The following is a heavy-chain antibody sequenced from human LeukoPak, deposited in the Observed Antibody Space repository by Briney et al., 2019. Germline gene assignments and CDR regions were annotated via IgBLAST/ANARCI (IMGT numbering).Heavy chain of an antibody. Sequence: GGSLRLSCAASGFTFSGFAMTWVRRAPGKGLEWVSSISGSGGSTYYADSVKGRFTISRDNSKNTLYLQMNSLRVEDTAVYYCAKGGTWELLRHFDYWGQGSLVTVSS. D-gene: IGHD1-26*01. CDR2: ISGSGGST. CDR1: GFTFSGFA. CDR3: AKGGTWELLRHFDY. V-gene: IGHV3-23*01. J-gene: IGHJ4*02.